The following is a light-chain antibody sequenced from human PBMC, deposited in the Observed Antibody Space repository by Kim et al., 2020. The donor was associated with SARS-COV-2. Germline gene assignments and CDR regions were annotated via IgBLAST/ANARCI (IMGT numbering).Light chain of an antibody. CDR3: QVWDSSSDHPVL. CDR1: NIGSES. CDR2: DNT. J-gene: IGLJ2*01. V-gene: IGLV3-21*03. Sequence: SYDLTQPPSVSVAPGKTAKITCGGNNIGSESVQWYQQKPGQAPVLVVYDNTDRPSGISERVSGSNSGNTATLTITRVEAGDEADYYCQVWDSSSDHPVLFGGGTQLTVL.